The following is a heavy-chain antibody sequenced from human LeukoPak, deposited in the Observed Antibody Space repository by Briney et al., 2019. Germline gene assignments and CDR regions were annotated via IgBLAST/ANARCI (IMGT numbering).Heavy chain of an antibody. V-gene: IGHV3-23*01. CDR2: ISGSGGST. CDR3: AKSAQLGYRYYYYGMDV. Sequence: PEGSLRLSCAASGFTFSSYAMSWVRQAPGKGLEWVSAISGSGGSTYYADSVKGRFTISRDNSKNTLYLQMNSLRAEDTAVYYCAKSAQLGYRYYYYGMDVWGQGTTVTVSS. J-gene: IGHJ6*02. CDR1: GFTFSSYA. D-gene: IGHD1-1*01.